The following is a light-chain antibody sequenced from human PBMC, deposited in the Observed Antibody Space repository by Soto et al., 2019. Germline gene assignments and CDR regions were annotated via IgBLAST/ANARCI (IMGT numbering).Light chain of an antibody. CDR3: QQRSNWPQVT. V-gene: IGKV3-11*01. J-gene: IGKJ2*01. Sequence: EIVLTQSPATLSLSPGEIATLSFRASQSVGRYLGWYQQKPGQAPRLIIYDASNRATGIPARFSGSGSGTDFPLTISSLKPEDFAVYYCQQRSNWPQVTFGQGTKLEIK. CDR1: QSVGRY. CDR2: DAS.